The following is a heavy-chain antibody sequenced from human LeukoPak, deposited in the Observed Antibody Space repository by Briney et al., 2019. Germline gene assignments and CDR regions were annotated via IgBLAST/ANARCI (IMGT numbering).Heavy chain of an antibody. CDR3: ARETDIAVAANYFDY. V-gene: IGHV1-46*01. CDR2: INPTNGGT. Sequence: RRASVKVSCTASGYSFTNYYIHWVRQAPGQGPEWMGIINPTNGGTTYAPKFQGRVTMTKDTSTSTVYMVLSRLGSADTALYYCARETDIAVAANYFDYWGQGTLVTVSS. CDR1: GYSFTNYY. J-gene: IGHJ4*02. D-gene: IGHD6-19*01.